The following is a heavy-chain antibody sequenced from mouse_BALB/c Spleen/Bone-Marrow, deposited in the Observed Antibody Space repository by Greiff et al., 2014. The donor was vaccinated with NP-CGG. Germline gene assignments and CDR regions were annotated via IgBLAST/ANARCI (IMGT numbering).Heavy chain of an antibody. CDR3: ANYYYGSSLFAY. J-gene: IGHJ3*01. D-gene: IGHD1-1*01. CDR1: GFNIKDTY. V-gene: IGHV14-3*02. Sequence: EVQLQQSGAELVKPGASVKLSCTASGFNIKDTYMHWVKQRPEQGLEWIGRIDPANGNTKYDPKFQGKATITADTSSNTAYLQLSSLTSEDTAAYYCANYYYGSSLFAYWGQGTLSLSLQ. CDR2: IDPANGNT.